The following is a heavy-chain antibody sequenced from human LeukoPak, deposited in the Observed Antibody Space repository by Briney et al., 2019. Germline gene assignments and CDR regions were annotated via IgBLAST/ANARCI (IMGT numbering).Heavy chain of an antibody. V-gene: IGHV5-51*01. CDR3: ARQYYDFWSGYPRQTYYFDY. D-gene: IGHD3-3*01. J-gene: IGHJ4*02. CDR2: IYPDVSDT. CDR1: GYSFSSYS. Sequence: GASLQISCKGLGYSFSSYSIGWVRQMPGKGLEWMGIIYPDVSDTRYSPSFQGQVTISADKSFSTAYLQWSSLKASDTAMYYCARQYYDFWSGYPRQTYYFDYWGQGTLVTVSS.